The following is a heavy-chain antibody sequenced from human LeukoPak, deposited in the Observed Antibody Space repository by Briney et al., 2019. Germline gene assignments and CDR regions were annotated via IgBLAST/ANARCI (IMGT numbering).Heavy chain of an antibody. Sequence: ASVKVSSKASGYTFTGYYMHWVRQAPGQGIEWMGWINPNSGGTNYAQKFQGRVTMTRDTSISTAYMELSRLRSDDTAVYYCARLYSNRNIDYWGQGTLVTVSS. CDR3: ARLYSNRNIDY. D-gene: IGHD6-13*01. CDR2: INPNSGGT. V-gene: IGHV1-2*02. CDR1: GYTFTGYY. J-gene: IGHJ4*02.